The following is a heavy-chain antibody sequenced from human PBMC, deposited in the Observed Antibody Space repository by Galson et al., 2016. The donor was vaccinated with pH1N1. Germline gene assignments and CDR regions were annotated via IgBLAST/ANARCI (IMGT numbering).Heavy chain of an antibody. CDR3: AASETYKPSSYDY. CDR2: IIAIFGVP. J-gene: IGHJ4*02. V-gene: IGHV1-69*10. Sequence: SVKVSCKASGGIFNKYAISWVRQAPGQGLEWVGDIIAIFGVPNYAQKFQGRVTINADKSTNTAYKELSSLKSDDTAVYYCAASETYKPSSYDYWGLGTLVTVSS. D-gene: IGHD3-10*01. CDR1: GGIFNKYA.